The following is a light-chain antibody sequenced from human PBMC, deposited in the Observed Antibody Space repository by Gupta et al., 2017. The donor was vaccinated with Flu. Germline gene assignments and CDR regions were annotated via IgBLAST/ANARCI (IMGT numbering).Light chain of an antibody. CDR2: AAS. J-gene: IGKJ2*01. Sequence: DIQMTQSPSSLSASVGERVTITCRASQTISNYLNWYQQRPGEAPKLLIYAASSLQSAVPSRFSGSGSGTEFTLTISSLQPEDFGTYYCQQSYNTPYTFGQGTMLQIK. CDR3: QQSYNTPYT. CDR1: QTISNY. V-gene: IGKV1-39*01.